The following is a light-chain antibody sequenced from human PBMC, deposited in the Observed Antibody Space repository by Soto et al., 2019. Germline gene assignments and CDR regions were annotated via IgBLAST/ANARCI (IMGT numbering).Light chain of an antibody. CDR2: GVS. CDR3: YSSRSSSSTVYG. Sequence: QSALTQPASVSGSPGQSITISCAGTSSDIGGSNSFSWYQQHPGKAPKLMIYGVSNRPSGVAKRFSGYKSGNTATLTISGLQGEDDADYFAYSSRSSSSTVYGFGTANNVTVL. J-gene: IGLJ1*01. CDR1: SSDIGGSNS. V-gene: IGLV2-14*03.